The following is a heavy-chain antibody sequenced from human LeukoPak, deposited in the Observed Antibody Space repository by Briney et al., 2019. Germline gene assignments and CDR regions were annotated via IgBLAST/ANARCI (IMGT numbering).Heavy chain of an antibody. CDR1: GFTFSSYS. V-gene: IGHV3-21*01. D-gene: IGHD2-2*02. CDR3: ASLSTSCYTCPLDY. CDR2: ISSSSSYI. J-gene: IGHJ4*02. Sequence: PGGSLRLSCAASGFTFSSYSMNWVRQAPGKGLGWVSSISSSSSYIYYTDSVKGRFTISRDNAKNSLYLQMNSLRVEDTAVYYCASLSTSCYTCPLDYWGQGTLVTVSS.